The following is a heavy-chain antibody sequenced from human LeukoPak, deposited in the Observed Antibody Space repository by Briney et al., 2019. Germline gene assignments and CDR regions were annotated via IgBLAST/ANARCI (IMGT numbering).Heavy chain of an antibody. J-gene: IGHJ3*02. CDR1: GFTFSTYA. D-gene: IGHD2-21*01. V-gene: IGHV3-23*01. Sequence: GGSLRLSCAASGFTFSTYAMRWVRQAPGKGLECVSTTSGGGGTTYYGDSVKGRFTISRDNSKNTLYLQMSSLRAEDTAVYYSAIPVISTGNSNSFDIWGQGTMVTVSS. CDR2: TSGGGGTT. CDR3: AIPVISTGNSNSFDI.